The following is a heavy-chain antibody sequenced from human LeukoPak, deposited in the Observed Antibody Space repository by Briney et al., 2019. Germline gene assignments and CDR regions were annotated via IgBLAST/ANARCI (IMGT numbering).Heavy chain of an antibody. CDR1: AFTFDDYS. J-gene: IGHJ4*02. D-gene: IGHD5-12*01. CDR3: AKDRTYSAYAALDY. Sequence: GGSLRLSCAAPAFTFDDYSMHWVRQAPGKGLEWVSGISWNSGSAGYADSVKGRFTISRDSAKNSLYLQMNSLRTEDTALYYCAKDRTYSAYAALDYWGQGTLVTVSS. V-gene: IGHV3-9*01. CDR2: ISWNSGSA.